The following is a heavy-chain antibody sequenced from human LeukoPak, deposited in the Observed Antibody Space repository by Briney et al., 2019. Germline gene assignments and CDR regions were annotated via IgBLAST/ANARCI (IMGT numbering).Heavy chain of an antibody. CDR3: ASSRVRLLNRSPNAFDI. CDR1: GFTFTTYW. J-gene: IGHJ3*02. CDR2: IKQDGTEK. V-gene: IGHV3-7*03. Sequence: GGSLRLSCAASGFTFTTYWMSWVRQAPGKGLEWVANIKQDGTEKYYVDSVKGRFTISRDNSKNTQSLQMNSLRAEDTAVYYCASSRVRLLNRSPNAFDIWGQGTMVTVSS. D-gene: IGHD5-12*01.